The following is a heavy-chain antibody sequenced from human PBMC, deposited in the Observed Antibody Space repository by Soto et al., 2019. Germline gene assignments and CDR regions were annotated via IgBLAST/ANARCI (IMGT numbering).Heavy chain of an antibody. CDR2: INHSGST. Sequence: QVQLQQWGAGLLKPSETLSLTCAVYGGSFSGYYWSWIRQPPGKGLEWIGEINHSGSTNYNPSLKSRVTISVDTSKNQFSLKLSSVTAADTAVYYCARGRYISRAYFQHWGQGTLVTVSS. V-gene: IGHV4-34*01. D-gene: IGHD6-13*01. CDR1: GGSFSGYY. CDR3: ARGRYISRAYFQH. J-gene: IGHJ1*01.